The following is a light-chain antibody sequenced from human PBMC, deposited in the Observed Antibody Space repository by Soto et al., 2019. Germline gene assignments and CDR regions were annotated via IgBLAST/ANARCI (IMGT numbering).Light chain of an antibody. J-gene: IGKJ5*01. Sequence: EIVLTQSPATLSLSPGERDTISCRASQSVSSYLAWYQQTPGQAPRLLIYEASNRATGIPARFSGSGSGTHFTLTISSLEPEDSAVYYCQQRSNWSTFGQGTRLEIK. CDR3: QQRSNWST. V-gene: IGKV3-11*01. CDR1: QSVSSY. CDR2: EAS.